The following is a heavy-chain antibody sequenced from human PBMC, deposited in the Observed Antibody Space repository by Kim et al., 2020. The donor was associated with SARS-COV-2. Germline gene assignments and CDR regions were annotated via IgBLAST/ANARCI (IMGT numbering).Heavy chain of an antibody. CDR1: GFTFSSYW. Sequence: GGSLRLSCEVSGFTFSSYWMTWVRQAPGKGLEWVANIKEDGSQQYYADSVKGRFTISRDNAQKSMYLQMYSLRGEDTGVYYCARDYGEAGAGFYYGLDVWGQGTTVTVAS. CDR2: IKEDGSQQ. V-gene: IGHV3-7*01. D-gene: IGHD6-13*01. CDR3: ARDYGEAGAGFYYGLDV. J-gene: IGHJ6*02.